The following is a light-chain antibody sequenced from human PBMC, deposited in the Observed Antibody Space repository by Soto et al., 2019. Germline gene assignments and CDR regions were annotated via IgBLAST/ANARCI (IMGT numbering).Light chain of an antibody. Sequence: DIQLTQSPSSLSASVGDRVTITCRASQGVSKWLAWYQQKPGKAPILLIHGASNLQTGVPSRFSGSGSGTDFALTITSLQPEDIATYYCQHYNSYSEAFGQGTKVELK. CDR1: QGVSKW. J-gene: IGKJ1*01. CDR2: GAS. CDR3: QHYNSYSEA. V-gene: IGKV1D-16*01.